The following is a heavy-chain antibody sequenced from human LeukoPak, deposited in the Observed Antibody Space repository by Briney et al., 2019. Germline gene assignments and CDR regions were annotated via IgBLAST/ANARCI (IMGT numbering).Heavy chain of an antibody. D-gene: IGHD2-2*01. Sequence: SETLSLTCTVSGYSISSGYYWGWIRQPPGKGLEWIGSISYSGSTYYNPSLKSRVTISVDTSKNQFSLKLSSVTAADTAVYYCANFPCSSTSCSDYWGQGTLVTVSS. CDR3: ANFPCSSTSCSDY. V-gene: IGHV4-38-2*02. CDR1: GYSISSGYY. J-gene: IGHJ4*02. CDR2: ISYSGST.